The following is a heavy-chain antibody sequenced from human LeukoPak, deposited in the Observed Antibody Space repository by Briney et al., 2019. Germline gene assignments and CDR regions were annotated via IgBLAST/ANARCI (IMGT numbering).Heavy chain of an antibody. J-gene: IGHJ4*02. V-gene: IGHV4-59*01. CDR3: ARVPPTYYYDSSGYYFDY. Sequence: SETLSLTCTVSGGSISSYYWSWIRQPPGKGLEWIGYIYYSGSTNYNPSLKSRATISVDTSKNQFSLKLSSVTAADTAVYYCARVPPTYYYDSSGYYFDYWGQGTLVTVSS. CDR2: IYYSGST. CDR1: GGSISSYY. D-gene: IGHD3-22*01.